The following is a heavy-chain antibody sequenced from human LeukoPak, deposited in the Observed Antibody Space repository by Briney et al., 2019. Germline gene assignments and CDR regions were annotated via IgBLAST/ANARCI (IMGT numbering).Heavy chain of an antibody. V-gene: IGHV3-73*01. CDR3: TRYSSSRLRPFDI. CDR1: GFTFSGSA. Sequence: PGGSLRLSCAASGFTFSGSAMHWVRQASGKGLEWVGRIRSKANSYATAYAASAKGRFTISRDDSKNTAYLQMNSLKTEDTAVYYCTRYSSSRLRPFDIWGQGTMVTVSS. CDR2: IRSKANSYAT. D-gene: IGHD6-6*01. J-gene: IGHJ3*02.